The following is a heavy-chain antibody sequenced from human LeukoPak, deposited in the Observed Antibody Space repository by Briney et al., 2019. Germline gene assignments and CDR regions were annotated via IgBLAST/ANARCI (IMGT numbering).Heavy chain of an antibody. CDR3: AREGSTSCYGAFDI. J-gene: IGHJ3*02. CDR1: GFTVSSNY. CDR2: IYSGGST. Sequence: GGSLRLSCAASGFTVSSNYMSWVRQAPGKGLEWVSVIYSGGSTYYADSVKGRFTISRDNSKNTQYLQMNSLRAEDTTVYYCAREGSTSCYGAFDIWGQGTMVTVSS. V-gene: IGHV3-66*02. D-gene: IGHD2-2*01.